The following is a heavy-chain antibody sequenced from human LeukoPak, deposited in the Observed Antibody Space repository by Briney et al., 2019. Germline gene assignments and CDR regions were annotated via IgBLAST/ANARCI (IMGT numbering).Heavy chain of an antibody. D-gene: IGHD3-10*01. V-gene: IGHV4-30-2*01. CDR3: ARGRRFRVFSPGNYYSYMEV. Sequence: SETLSLTCAVSGGSISSGGYSWSWIRQPPGKGLEWIGYISHSGSTYYNPSLKSRVIISVDSSENQFSLKLSSVTAADTAVYYCARGRRFRVFSPGNYYSYMEVWAKGPRSPSP. CDR1: GGSISSGGYS. CDR2: ISHSGST. J-gene: IGHJ6*03.